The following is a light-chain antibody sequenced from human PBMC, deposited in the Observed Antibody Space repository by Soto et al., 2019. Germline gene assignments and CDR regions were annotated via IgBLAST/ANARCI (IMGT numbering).Light chain of an antibody. V-gene: IGKV1-39*01. J-gene: IGKJ1*01. CDR2: AAS. CDR3: QQSYNSPQT. CDR1: QTIMTY. Sequence: DIQMTQSPSSLSASVGDEVTITCRASQTIMTYLNWYQLKPGKPTRLLIYAASSLQSGVPSRFSGSGSGTDFTLTISSLQPEDFATYSCQQSYNSPQTFGRGTKGEIK.